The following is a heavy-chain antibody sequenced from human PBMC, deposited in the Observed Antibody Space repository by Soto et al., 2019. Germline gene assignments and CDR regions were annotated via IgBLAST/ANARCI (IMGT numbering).Heavy chain of an antibody. J-gene: IGHJ3*02. CDR1: GGSFCGYY. CDR2: INHSGST. V-gene: IGHV4-34*01. CDR3: ARDKARRAAFDI. Sequence: PSETLSLTCAVYGGSFCGYYWGWIRQPPGKGLEWIGEINHSGSTNYNPSLKSRVTISVDTSKNQFSLKLSSVTAADTAVYYCARDKARRAAFDIWGQGTIVTVSS. D-gene: IGHD6-6*01.